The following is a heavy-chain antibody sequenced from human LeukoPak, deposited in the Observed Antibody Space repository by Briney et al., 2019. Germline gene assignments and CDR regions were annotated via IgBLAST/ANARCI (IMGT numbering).Heavy chain of an antibody. V-gene: IGHV1-18*01. J-gene: IGHJ4*02. CDR3: ARDFLPSPISSGSYFDY. CDR1: GYTFNTYG. D-gene: IGHD6-19*01. CDR2: ISGYNGKT. Sequence: ASVKVSCRASGYTFNTYGVTWVRQAPGQGLEWMGWISGYNGKTKYAQKLQDRVTMTTDTSTATAYMELRSLTSDDTAVYYCARDFLPSPISSGSYFDYWGQGTLVTVSS.